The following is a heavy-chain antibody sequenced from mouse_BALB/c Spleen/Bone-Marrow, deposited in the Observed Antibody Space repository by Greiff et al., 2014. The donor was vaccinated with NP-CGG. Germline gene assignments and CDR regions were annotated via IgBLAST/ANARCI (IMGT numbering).Heavy chain of an antibody. Sequence: VQVVESGAELMKPGASVKISCKATGYTFSSYWIEWVKQRPGRGLEWIGEILPGSGSTNYNEKFKGKATFTADTSSNTAYMQLSSLTSEDSAVYYCARSTGTWDYWGQGTTLTVSS. J-gene: IGHJ2*01. V-gene: IGHV1-9*01. CDR2: ILPGSGST. CDR3: ARSTGTWDY. CDR1: GYTFSSYW. D-gene: IGHD4-1*02.